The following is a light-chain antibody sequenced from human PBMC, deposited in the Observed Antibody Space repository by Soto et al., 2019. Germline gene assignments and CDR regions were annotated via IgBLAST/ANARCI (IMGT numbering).Light chain of an antibody. J-gene: IGLJ1*01. CDR2: DVS. V-gene: IGLV2-14*03. CDR1: SSDVGGYNY. Sequence: QSALTQPASVSGSPGQSITISCTGTSSDVGGYNYVSWYQQHPGKAPKLMIYDVSNRPSGVSNRLSGSKSGNTAYLTISGLQAEDEADYYCSSFTSSSLHVFGTGTKVTVL. CDR3: SSFTSSSLHV.